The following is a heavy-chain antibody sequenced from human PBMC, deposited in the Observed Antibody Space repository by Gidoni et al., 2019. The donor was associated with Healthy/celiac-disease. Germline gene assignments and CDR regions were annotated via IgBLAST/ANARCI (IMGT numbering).Heavy chain of an antibody. D-gene: IGHD6-13*01. Sequence: QVQLQESGPGLVKPSATLSLTSTVSGGSISSYYWSWFRQPPGKGLEWIGYIYYSGSPNYHPSLTSRVTISVDTSKIQFSLKLSSVTAADTAVYYCAREKAAAGVMDVCGQGTTVTVSS. CDR2: IYYSGSP. J-gene: IGHJ6*02. CDR1: GGSISSYY. CDR3: AREKAAAGVMDV. V-gene: IGHV4-59*01.